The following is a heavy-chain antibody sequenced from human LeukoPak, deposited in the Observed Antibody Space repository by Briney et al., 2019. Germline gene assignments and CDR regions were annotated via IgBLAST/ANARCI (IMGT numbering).Heavy chain of an antibody. CDR1: GYTFTSYG. CDR3: ARDGYDFWSGPVSQGAFDI. Sequence: GASVKVSCKASGYTFTSYGISWVRQAPGQGREWMGWSSAYNGNTNYAQKLQGRVTMTTDTSTSTAYMELRSLRSDDTAVYYCARDGYDFWSGPVSQGAFDIWGQGTMVTVSS. D-gene: IGHD3-3*01. CDR2: SSAYNGNT. V-gene: IGHV1-18*01. J-gene: IGHJ3*02.